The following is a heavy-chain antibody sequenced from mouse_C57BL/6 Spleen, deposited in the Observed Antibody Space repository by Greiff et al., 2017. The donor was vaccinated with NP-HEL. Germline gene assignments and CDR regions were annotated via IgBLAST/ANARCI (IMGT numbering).Heavy chain of an antibody. CDR3: ARRGGYYEDY. CDR1: GYAFTNYL. Sequence: VQLQESGAELVRPGTSVKVSCKASGYAFTNYLIEWVKQRPGQGLEWIGVINPGSGGTNYNEKFKGKATLTADKSSSTAYMQLSSLTSEDSAVYFCARRGGYYEDYWGQGTTLTVSS. D-gene: IGHD2-3*01. V-gene: IGHV1-54*01. J-gene: IGHJ2*01. CDR2: INPGSGGT.